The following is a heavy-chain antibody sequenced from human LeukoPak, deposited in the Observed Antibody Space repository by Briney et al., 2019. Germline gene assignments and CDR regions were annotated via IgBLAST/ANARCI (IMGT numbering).Heavy chain of an antibody. V-gene: IGHV3-11*01. J-gene: IGHJ5*02. CDR1: GSTFNDYY. CDR3: ATDGAGFDT. Sequence: NPGGSLRLSCAASGSTFNDYYMSWIRQAPGKGLEWLSYINIGGTNTHYADSVKGRFTISRDNAKKSLYLEMNNLRAEDTAVYYCATDGAGFDTWGQGVLVTVSS. CDR2: INIGGTNT.